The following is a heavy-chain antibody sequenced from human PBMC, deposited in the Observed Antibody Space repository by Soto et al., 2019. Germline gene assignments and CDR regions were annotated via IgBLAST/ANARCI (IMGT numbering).Heavy chain of an antibody. Sequence: VASVKVSCKASGGTFSSYAISWVRQAPGQGLEWMGGTIPIFGTANYAQKFQGRVTITADESTSTAYMELSSLRSEDTAVYYCARKVPPYYYDSSGYYFDYWGQGTLVTVSS. CDR3: ARKVPPYYYDSSGYYFDY. CDR2: TIPIFGTA. D-gene: IGHD3-22*01. J-gene: IGHJ4*02. CDR1: GGTFSSYA. V-gene: IGHV1-69*13.